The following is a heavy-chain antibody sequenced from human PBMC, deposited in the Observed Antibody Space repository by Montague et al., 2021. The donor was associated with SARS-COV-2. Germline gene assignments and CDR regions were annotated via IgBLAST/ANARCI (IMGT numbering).Heavy chain of an antibody. CDR2: IYYSGST. V-gene: IGHV4-59*01. CDR3: VGTPMRSQDGLRGTFSD. Sequence: SETLSLTCSVSNGSISNYYWNWTWQTPEKRLDRIGFIYYSGSTFYSPSLWRRLTLSVDTSKNKLSLKLNSVTAADTAVSCCVGTPMRSQDGLRGTFSDWGQGALVSVSS. CDR1: NGSISNYY. D-gene: IGHD1-26*01. J-gene: IGHJ4*02.